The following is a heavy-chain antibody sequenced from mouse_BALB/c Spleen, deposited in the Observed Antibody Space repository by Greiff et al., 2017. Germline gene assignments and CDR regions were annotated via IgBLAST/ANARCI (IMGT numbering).Heavy chain of an antibody. CDR1: GYNFTSYW. CDR3: ARQVRLYYGSTGYFDV. CDR2: IYPGSGST. V-gene: IGHV1-55*01. D-gene: IGHD1-1*01. Sequence: VQLQQPGAELVKPGTSVKLSCKASGYNFTSYWINWVRLRPGQGLEWIGDIYPGSGSTNYNEKFKSKATLTVDTSSSTAYMQLSSLASEDSALYYCARQVRLYYGSTGYFDVWGAGTTVTVSS. J-gene: IGHJ1*01.